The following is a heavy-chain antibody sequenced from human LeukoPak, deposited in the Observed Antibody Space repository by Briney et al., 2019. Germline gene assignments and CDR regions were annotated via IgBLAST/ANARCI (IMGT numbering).Heavy chain of an antibody. V-gene: IGHV3-30*02. Sequence: QPGGSLRLSCAAPGFTFSSYGMLWLRHAPGKGLGWVAFIRYDGSNKYYADSVKGRFTISRDNSKNTLYLQMNSLRAEDTAVYYCAKETYDILTGFDYWGQGTLVTVSS. CDR3: AKETYDILTGFDY. J-gene: IGHJ4*02. D-gene: IGHD3-9*01. CDR2: IRYDGSNK. CDR1: GFTFSSYG.